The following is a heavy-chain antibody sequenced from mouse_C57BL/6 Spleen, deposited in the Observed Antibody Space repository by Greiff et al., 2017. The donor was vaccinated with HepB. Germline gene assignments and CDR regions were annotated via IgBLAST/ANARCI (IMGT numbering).Heavy chain of an antibody. D-gene: IGHD2-3*01. CDR3: ARGVYDGYLDY. CDR2: INPSSGYT. V-gene: IGHV1-4*01. CDR1: GYTFTSYT. J-gene: IGHJ2*01. Sequence: VKLVESGAELARPGASVKMSCKASGYTFTSYTLHWVKQRPGQGLEWNGYINPSSGYTKYNQKFKDKATLTADKSSSTAYMQLSSLTSENSAVYYCARGVYDGYLDYWGQGTTLTVSS.